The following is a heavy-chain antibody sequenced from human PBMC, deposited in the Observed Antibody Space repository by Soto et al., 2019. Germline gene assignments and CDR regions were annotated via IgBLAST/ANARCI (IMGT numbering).Heavy chain of an antibody. CDR2: IYDTGISGYTPST. CDR1: GGSITSSD. V-gene: IGHV4-59*01. J-gene: IGHJ6*02. Sequence: PSETLSLTCTVSGGSITSSDWSWIRRPPGKGLEWIAYIYDTGISGYTPSTSYNPSLKSRVTMSVDTSKSQSSLKLTSVTAADTAVYYCARGEDAFFYYGLDVWGQGITVT. CDR3: ARGEDAFFYYGLDV.